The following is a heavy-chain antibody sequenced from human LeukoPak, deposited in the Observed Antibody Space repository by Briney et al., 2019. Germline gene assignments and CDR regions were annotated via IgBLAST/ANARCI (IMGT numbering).Heavy chain of an antibody. CDR3: ARDLTAEWLPDY. Sequence: ASVKVSCKASGGTLSSYAISWVRQAPGQGLEWMGRIIPILGIANYAQKFQGRVTITADKSTSTAYMELSSLRSEDTAVYYCARDLTAEWLPDYWGQGTLVTVSS. CDR1: GGTLSSYA. CDR2: IIPILGIA. J-gene: IGHJ4*02. D-gene: IGHD5-24*01. V-gene: IGHV1-69*04.